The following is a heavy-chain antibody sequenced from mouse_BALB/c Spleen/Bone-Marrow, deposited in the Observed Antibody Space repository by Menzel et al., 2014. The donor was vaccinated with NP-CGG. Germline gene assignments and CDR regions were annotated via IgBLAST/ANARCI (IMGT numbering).Heavy chain of an antibody. D-gene: IGHD2-3*01. Sequence: VQLQQSGAELVRPGTSVKVSCKASGYAFTNYLIEWVKQRPGQGLEWIGVINPGSGGTNYNEKFKGKATLTADKSSSTAYMQLSSLTSDDSAVYFCARDWLLPSAYWGQGTLVTVST. V-gene: IGHV1-54*01. CDR3: ARDWLLPSAY. CDR2: INPGSGGT. J-gene: IGHJ3*01. CDR1: GYAFTNYL.